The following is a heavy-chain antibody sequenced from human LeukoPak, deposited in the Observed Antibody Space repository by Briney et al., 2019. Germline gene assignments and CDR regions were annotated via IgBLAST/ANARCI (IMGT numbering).Heavy chain of an antibody. CDR2: INPNSGGT. Sequence: GASVKVSCKASGYTFTNYYIHWVRQAPGQGLEWMGWINPNSGGTNYAPKFQGRVTMTRDTSISTAYMELSRLRSDDTAVYYCARDFQDYFDYWGQGTLVTVSS. J-gene: IGHJ4*02. CDR1: GYTFTNYY. V-gene: IGHV1-2*02. CDR3: ARDFQDYFDY.